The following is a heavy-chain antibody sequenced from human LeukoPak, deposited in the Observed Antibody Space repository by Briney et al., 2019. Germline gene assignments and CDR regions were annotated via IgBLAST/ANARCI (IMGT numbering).Heavy chain of an antibody. J-gene: IGHJ3*02. V-gene: IGHV3-13*01. CDR3: IRGGIRVSGIDAFDI. CDR2: IGIRDDT. D-gene: IGHD5/OR15-5a*01. Sequence: GGSLRLSCAASGFTFRDYDMHWVRQVPGRGLEWVSAIGIRDDTHYPDSVKGRFTISRENAKNSLYLQMNTLRDGDTAMYYCIRGGIRVSGIDAFDIWGQGAMVTVSS. CDR1: GFTFRDYD.